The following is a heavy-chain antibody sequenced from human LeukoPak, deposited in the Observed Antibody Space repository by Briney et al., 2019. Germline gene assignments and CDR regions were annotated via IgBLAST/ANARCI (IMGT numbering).Heavy chain of an antibody. J-gene: IGHJ4*02. CDR1: GFSFSRFW. CDR2: ITSDGSNR. CDR3: VREDIVVVTTLDH. V-gene: IGHV3-74*01. D-gene: IGHD2-21*02. Sequence: GGSLRLSCAASGFSFSRFWMHWVRQAPGKGLVWISRITSDGSNRDYADSVKGRFTISRDNAKNTLYLQMNSLRTEDTAVYFCVREDIVVVTTLDHWGQGGLVTVSS.